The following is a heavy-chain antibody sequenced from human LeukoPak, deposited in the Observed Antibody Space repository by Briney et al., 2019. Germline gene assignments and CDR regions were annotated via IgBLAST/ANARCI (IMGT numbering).Heavy chain of an antibody. D-gene: IGHD5-24*01. CDR2: TFYSGST. CDR1: GGSISSSNYY. J-gene: IGHJ4*02. V-gene: IGHV4-39*01. Sequence: PSETLSLTCIVSGGSISSSNYYWEWIRQPPGKGLEWIGSTFYSGSTYYNPSLKSRVTISVDTSKNQFSLKLSSVTAADTAVYYCARRGRWLQLPDFDYWGQGTLVTVSS. CDR3: ARRGRWLQLPDFDY.